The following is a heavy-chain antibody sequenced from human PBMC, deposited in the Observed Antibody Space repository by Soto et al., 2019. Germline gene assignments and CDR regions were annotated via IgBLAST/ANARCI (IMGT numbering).Heavy chain of an antibody. D-gene: IGHD4-17*01. CDR3: ASVGYGDYSLGFDP. V-gene: IGHV1-69*06. J-gene: IGHJ5*02. CDR1: GGTFSSYA. CDR2: IIPIFGTA. Sequence: QVQLVQSGAEVKKPGSSVKVSCKASGGTFSSYAISWVRQAPGQGREWMGGIIPIFGTANYAQKFQGRVTITAHKSTSTAYMELSSLRSEDTAVYYCASVGYGDYSLGFDPWGQGTLVTVSS.